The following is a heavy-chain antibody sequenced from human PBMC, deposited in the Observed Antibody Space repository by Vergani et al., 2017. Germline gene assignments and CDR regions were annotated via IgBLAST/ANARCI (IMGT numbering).Heavy chain of an antibody. Sequence: QVQLVQSGAEVKKPGSSVKVSCKASGGTFSSYAISWVRQAPGQGLEWMGGIIPIVGTANYAQKFQGRVTITADESTSTAYMELSSLRSEDTAVYYCARGYYGSGSSSRDYYGMDVWGQGTTVTVSS. J-gene: IGHJ6*02. V-gene: IGHV1-69*12. D-gene: IGHD3-10*01. CDR1: GGTFSSYA. CDR3: ARGYYGSGSSSRDYYGMDV. CDR2: IIPIVGTA.